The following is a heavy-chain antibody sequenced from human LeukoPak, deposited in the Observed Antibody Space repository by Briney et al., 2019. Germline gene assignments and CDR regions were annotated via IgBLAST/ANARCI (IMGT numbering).Heavy chain of an antibody. V-gene: IGHV3-53*01. D-gene: IGHD3-22*01. CDR3: ARGDSSGLTY. CDR1: EFTFSSYA. J-gene: IGHJ4*02. Sequence: GGSLRLSCAASEFTFSSYAMSWVRQAPGKGLEWVSVIYSGGSTYYADSVKGRFTISRDNSKNTLYLQMNSLRAEDTAVYYCARGDSSGLTYWGQGTLVTVSS. CDR2: IYSGGST.